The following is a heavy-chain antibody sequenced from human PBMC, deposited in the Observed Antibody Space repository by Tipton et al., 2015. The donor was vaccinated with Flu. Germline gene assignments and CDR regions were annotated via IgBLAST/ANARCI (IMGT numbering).Heavy chain of an antibody. CDR1: GCSITTGYY. CDR3: ARRPYMSSSDLYAFDI. CDR2: FYHSGIT. V-gene: IGHV4-38-2*02. Sequence: TLSLTCNVSGCSITTGYYWGWIRRPPGKGLEWIGSFYHSGITYYNPSLKSRVTISVDTSKNQFSLKLSSVTAADTAIYYCARRPYMSSSDLYAFDIWGQGTMVTVSS. J-gene: IGHJ3*02. D-gene: IGHD6-6*01.